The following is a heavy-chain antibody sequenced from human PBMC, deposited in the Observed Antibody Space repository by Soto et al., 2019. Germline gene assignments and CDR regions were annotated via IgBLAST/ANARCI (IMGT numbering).Heavy chain of an antibody. CDR1: GFTFSDHG. CDR2: IAGSVGST. J-gene: IGHJ4*02. Sequence: EVQLLESGGGLVQPGGSLRLSCAASGFTFSDHGMSWVRQAPGKGPEWVSAIAGSVGSTYYADSVKGRFTISRDNSKNILYLQMDSLRDEDTAVYYCAKDRTIASRNFDDWGQGALVTVSS. CDR3: AKDRTIASRNFDD. V-gene: IGHV3-23*01. D-gene: IGHD6-6*01.